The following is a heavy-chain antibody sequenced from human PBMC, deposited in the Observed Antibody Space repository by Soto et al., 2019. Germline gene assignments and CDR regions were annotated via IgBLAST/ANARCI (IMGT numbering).Heavy chain of an antibody. CDR3: ARRLRQSGTSCDSGTFDI. V-gene: IGHV2-5*02. Sequence: QITLQESAPVLVRPTETLKLTCTYSGFSLSTSGEGVGWVRQSPGKALEWLAVIYWDDDKRYMPSLKNRLSIPKHXXRXQXXLAMTHILTMDTGTYYCARRLRQSGTSCDSGTFDIWGHGTAVAVS. J-gene: IGHJ3*02. D-gene: IGHD2-21*02. CDR2: IYWDDDK. CDR1: GFSLSTSGEG.